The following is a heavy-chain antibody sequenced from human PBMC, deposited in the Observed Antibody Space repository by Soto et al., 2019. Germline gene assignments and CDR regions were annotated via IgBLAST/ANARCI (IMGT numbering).Heavy chain of an antibody. J-gene: IGHJ6*02. D-gene: IGHD3-22*01. CDR2: IIPIFGTA. V-gene: IGHV1-69*06. CDR1: GGTFSSYA. CDR3: ARVQSYYYDSSGYQYYYYYGMDV. Sequence: ASVKVSCKASGGTFSSYAISWVRQAPGQGLEWMGGIIPIFGTANYAQKFQGRVTITADKSTSTAYMELSSLRSEDTAVYYCARVQSYYYDSSGYQYYYYYGMDVWGQGTTVTVSS.